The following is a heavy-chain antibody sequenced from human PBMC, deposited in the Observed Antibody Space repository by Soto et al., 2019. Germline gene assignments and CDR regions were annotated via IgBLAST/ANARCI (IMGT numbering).Heavy chain of an antibody. CDR1: GGSFSGYY. CDR2: INHSGST. Sequence: SETLSLTCAVYGGSFSGYYWSWIRQPPGKGLEWIGEINHSGSTNYNPSLKSRVTISVDTSKNQFSLKLSSVTAADTAVYYCARSTKTYYYDSSGYYRWFDPLGQGNPGHRLL. CDR3: ARSTKTYYYDSSGYYRWFDP. D-gene: IGHD3-22*01. V-gene: IGHV4-34*01. J-gene: IGHJ5*02.